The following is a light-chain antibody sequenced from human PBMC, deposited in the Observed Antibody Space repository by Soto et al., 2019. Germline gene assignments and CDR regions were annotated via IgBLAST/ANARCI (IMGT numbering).Light chain of an antibody. V-gene: IGKV3-11*01. CDR1: QSVSSY. CDR2: DAS. Sequence: EIVLTQSPATVSLSPGERATLSCRASQSVSSYLAWYQHRPGQAPRLLIYDASTRATGIPARFSGSGSGTDFTLTISSLEPEDVAVYYCQQRSNWPPPYTFGQGTKLEIK. J-gene: IGKJ2*01. CDR3: QQRSNWPPPYT.